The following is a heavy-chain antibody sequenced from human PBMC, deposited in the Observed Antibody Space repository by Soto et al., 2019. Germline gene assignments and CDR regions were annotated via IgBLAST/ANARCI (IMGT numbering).Heavy chain of an antibody. D-gene: IGHD3-3*01. Sequence: PSETLSLTCTVSGGSISSSSYYWGWIRQPPGKGLEWIGSIYYSGSTYYNPSLKSRVTISVDTSKNQFSLKLSSVTAADTAVYYCARHHDFWSGYFSGDHVVYMDVWGKGTTVTVSS. CDR1: GGSISSSSYY. J-gene: IGHJ6*03. V-gene: IGHV4-39*01. CDR3: ARHHDFWSGYFSGDHVVYMDV. CDR2: IYYSGST.